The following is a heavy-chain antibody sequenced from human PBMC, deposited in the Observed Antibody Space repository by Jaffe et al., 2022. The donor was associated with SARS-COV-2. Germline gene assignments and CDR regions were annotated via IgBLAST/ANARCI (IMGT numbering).Heavy chain of an antibody. CDR2: ITPTGATT. Sequence: EVLLLESGGGLVQPGGSLRLSCAASGFTFSSSGMSWVRQAPGKGLEWVSSITPTGATTYYADSVKGRFTISRDNSKNTLYLQMNSLRGEDTAVYYCAKRCDSSNFFDYWGQGTLVTVSS. CDR3: AKRCDSSNFFDY. CDR1: GFTFSSSG. J-gene: IGHJ4*02. D-gene: IGHD6-13*01. V-gene: IGHV3-23*01.